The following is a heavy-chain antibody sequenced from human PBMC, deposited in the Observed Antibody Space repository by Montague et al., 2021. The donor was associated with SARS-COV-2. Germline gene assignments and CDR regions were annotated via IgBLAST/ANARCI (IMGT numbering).Heavy chain of an antibody. CDR2: ISGGSSGM. D-gene: IGHD2-2*01. Sequence: SLRLSCAASGFNFGVSAMNWVRQAPGKGLEWVSYISGGSSGMYYADSVMGRFTISRDNSENALYLQMNSLRAEDTAVYYCAPAVPVADDSWGQGTLVTVSS. CDR1: GFNFGVSA. V-gene: IGHV3-48*03. J-gene: IGHJ4*02. CDR3: APAVPVADDS.